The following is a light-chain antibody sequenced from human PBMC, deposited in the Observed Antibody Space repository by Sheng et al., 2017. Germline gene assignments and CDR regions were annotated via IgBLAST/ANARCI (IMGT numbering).Light chain of an antibody. CDR2: AAS. Sequence: AIRMTQSPSSFSASTGDRVTITCRASQAISSYLAWYQERPGKAPKLLIYAASTLQSGVPSRFSGSGSETDFTLTISSLQSEDFATYYCQQYYSYPRTFGQGTKVEIK. CDR3: QQYYSYPRT. J-gene: IGKJ1*01. V-gene: IGKV1-8*01. CDR1: QAISSY.